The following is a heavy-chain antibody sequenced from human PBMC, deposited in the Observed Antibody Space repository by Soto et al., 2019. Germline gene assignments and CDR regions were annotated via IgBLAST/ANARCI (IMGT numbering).Heavy chain of an antibody. Sequence: SQALSLSCTGSAGLTRTCCNHVCCIRHPTGKGLEWIGYIYYSVRTYYSSYLKSLVTISVDTSKNQFSLKLNSVTAAETVVYYCARVDILTVYGCMGVWGQGT. CDR3: ARVDILTVYGCMGV. CDR2: IYYSVRT. D-gene: IGHD3-9*01. J-gene: IGHJ6*02. CDR1: AGLTRTCCNH. V-gene: IGHV4-30-4*01.